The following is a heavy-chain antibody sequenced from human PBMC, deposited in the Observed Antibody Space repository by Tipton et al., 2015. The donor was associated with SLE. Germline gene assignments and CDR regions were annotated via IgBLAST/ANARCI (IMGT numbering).Heavy chain of an antibody. CDR2: IYPSVTT. Sequence: TLSLTCTVSGDSISTGNYYWSWIRRPAGKGLEWIGRIYPSVTTNYNPSLKSQVTMSIDTSKNQFFLRLTSVAAADTAVYYCARGPGSKSGEAFDIWGQGTMVTVSS. D-gene: IGHD1-26*01. CDR3: ARGPGSKSGEAFDI. J-gene: IGHJ3*02. CDR1: GDSISTGNYY. V-gene: IGHV4-61*02.